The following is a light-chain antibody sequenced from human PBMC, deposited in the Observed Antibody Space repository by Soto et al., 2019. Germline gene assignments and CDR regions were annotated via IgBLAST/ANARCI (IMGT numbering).Light chain of an antibody. Sequence: QSVLTQPPSASATPGQRVTISCSGSSSNIGENTVNWFQQLPGTAPKLLIYSNNQRPSGVPDRVSGSRSGTSASPAISGLQSEDEAVYYCASWDDSLNAVLFGGGTKLTVL. J-gene: IGLJ2*01. CDR3: ASWDDSLNAVL. CDR2: SNN. CDR1: SSNIGENT. V-gene: IGLV1-44*01.